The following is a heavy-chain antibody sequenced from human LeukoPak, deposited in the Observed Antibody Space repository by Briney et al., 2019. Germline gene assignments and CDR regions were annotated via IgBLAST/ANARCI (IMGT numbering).Heavy chain of an antibody. CDR3: VRADCSSTSCLFDY. Sequence: SVKVSCKASGGTFSSYAISWVRQAPGQGLEWMGGIIPIFGTANYAQKFQGRVTITADKSTSTAYMELSSLRSEDTAVYYCVRADCSSTSCLFDYWGQGTLVTVSS. D-gene: IGHD2-2*01. J-gene: IGHJ4*02. CDR2: IIPIFGTA. V-gene: IGHV1-69*06. CDR1: GGTFSSYA.